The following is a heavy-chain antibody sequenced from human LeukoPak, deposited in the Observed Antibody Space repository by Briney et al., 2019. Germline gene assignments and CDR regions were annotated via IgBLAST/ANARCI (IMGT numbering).Heavy chain of an antibody. CDR2: ISGDGTST. CDR3: AKTPRGYRGYELDC. CDR1: GFTFEDYA. V-gene: IGHV3-43*02. J-gene: IGHJ4*02. Sequence: GGSLRLSCAASGFTFEDYAMHWVRQAPGKGLEWVSLISGDGTSTDYADSVRGRFTISRDNSKNSLYLQMNSLRTEDTALYYCAKTPRGYRGYELDCWGQGTLLTVSS. D-gene: IGHD5-12*01.